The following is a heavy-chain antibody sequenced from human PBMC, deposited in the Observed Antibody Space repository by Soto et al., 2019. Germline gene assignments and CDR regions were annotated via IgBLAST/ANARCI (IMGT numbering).Heavy chain of an antibody. V-gene: IGHV3-23*01. CDR3: EKTYYYESSGYWPDY. CDR1: GFTFSSYA. J-gene: IGHJ4*02. CDR2: ISGSGDNT. D-gene: IGHD3-22*01. Sequence: GGSLRLSCAASGFTFSSYAMSWVRQAPGKGLEWVSTISGSGDNTHYGDSVKGRFTISRDNSKKTVNLQMNSLRAEDTAVYYCEKTYYYESSGYWPDYWGQGTLVTVSS.